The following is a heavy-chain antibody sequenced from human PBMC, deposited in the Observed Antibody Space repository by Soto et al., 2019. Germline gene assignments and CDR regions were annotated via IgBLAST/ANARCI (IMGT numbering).Heavy chain of an antibody. J-gene: IGHJ6*02. CDR3: ARGRYSSSWYVLYYYYGMDV. Sequence: SETLSLTCAVYAGSFSRYYWSWIRQPPGKGLEWIGEINHSGSTNYNPALKSRITISVDTSKSKFFLKLSSVTAADKAVYYCARGRYSSSWYVLYYYYGMDVWGQGTTVTVYS. D-gene: IGHD6-13*01. CDR2: INHSGST. V-gene: IGHV4-34*01. CDR1: AGSFSRYY.